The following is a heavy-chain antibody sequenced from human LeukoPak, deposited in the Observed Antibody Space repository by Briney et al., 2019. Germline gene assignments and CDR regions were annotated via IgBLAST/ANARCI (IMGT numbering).Heavy chain of an antibody. J-gene: IGHJ4*02. CDR3: ARVGGYALKD. Sequence: SETLSLTCTVSGGSISNYHWSWIRQPAGKGLEWIGRIYTSGSTNYNPSLESRVTMSVDTSKNQFSLKLNSVTAADTAVYYCARVGGYALKDWGQGTLVTVSS. CDR1: GGSISNYH. D-gene: IGHD5-12*01. CDR2: IYTSGST. V-gene: IGHV4-4*07.